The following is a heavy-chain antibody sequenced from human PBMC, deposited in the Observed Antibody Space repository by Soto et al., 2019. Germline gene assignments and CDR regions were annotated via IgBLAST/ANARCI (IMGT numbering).Heavy chain of an antibody. Sequence: QVQLVQSGAEVKKPGSSVKVSCKASGGTFSSYAISWVRQAPGQGLEWMGGIIPILGTANYAQKVQGSVTLTAEESTRTAYMQLNNLKYENTHVYYSARANRLSSIPAIPPPLDKYYCYCMDVWRPGTTETASS. CDR3: ARANRLSSIPAIPPPLDKYYCYCMDV. J-gene: IGHJ6*02. D-gene: IGHD6-6*01. CDR2: IIPILGTA. CDR1: GGTFSSYA. V-gene: IGHV1-69*01.